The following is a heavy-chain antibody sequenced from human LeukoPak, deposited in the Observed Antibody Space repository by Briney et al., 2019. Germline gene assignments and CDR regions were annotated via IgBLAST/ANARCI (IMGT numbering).Heavy chain of an antibody. CDR2: IIASGGST. CDR1: GFTFSTYT. V-gene: IGHV3-23*01. CDR3: AKSFGSSWYNWFDP. D-gene: IGHD6-13*01. J-gene: IGHJ5*02. Sequence: GWSLRLSCAASGFTFSTYTMTWVRQAPGKGLEWVSAIIASGGSTYYADSVKGRFTISRDNSKNTLYLQMNSLRAEDTAVYYCAKSFGSSWYNWFDPWGQGTLVTVSS.